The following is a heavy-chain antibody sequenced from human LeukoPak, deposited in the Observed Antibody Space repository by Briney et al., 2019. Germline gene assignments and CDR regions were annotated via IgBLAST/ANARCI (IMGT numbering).Heavy chain of an antibody. CDR1: GGSISSYY. CDR2: IYFSGST. CDR3: ARRYYNILTAYENAFDI. Sequence: SETLSLTCTVSGGSISSYYWSWIRQPPGKGLEWIGYIYFSGSTNYNPSLKSQVTISVDTSKNQFSLKLRSVTAADTAVYYCARRYYNILTAYENAFDIWGQGTMVTVSS. V-gene: IGHV4-59*08. D-gene: IGHD3-9*01. J-gene: IGHJ3*02.